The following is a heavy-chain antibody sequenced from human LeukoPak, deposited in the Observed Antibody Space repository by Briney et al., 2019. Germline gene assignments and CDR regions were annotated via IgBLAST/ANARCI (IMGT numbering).Heavy chain of an antibody. CDR1: VYTFTGYD. CDR2: MNPNSGNT. Sequence: ASMKVSCKASVYTFTGYDINWLRQAPGQGLAWMGWMNPNSGNTCYAQKFQGRVTMTRNTSISTAYMELSSLRSEDTAVYYCARGVLGLDYWGQGTLVTVSS. CDR3: ARGVLGLDY. J-gene: IGHJ4*02. V-gene: IGHV1-8*01. D-gene: IGHD3-16*01.